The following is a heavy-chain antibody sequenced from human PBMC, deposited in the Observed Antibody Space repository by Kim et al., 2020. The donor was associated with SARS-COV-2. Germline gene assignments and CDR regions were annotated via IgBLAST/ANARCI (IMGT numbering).Heavy chain of an antibody. D-gene: IGHD3-10*01. CDR2: FN. CDR3: ARVERGVWKY. Sequence: FNDYAESVKSRITINPDTSKNQFSLHLNSVTPEDTAVYYCARVERGVWKYWGQGTLVTVSS. V-gene: IGHV6-1*01. J-gene: IGHJ4*02.